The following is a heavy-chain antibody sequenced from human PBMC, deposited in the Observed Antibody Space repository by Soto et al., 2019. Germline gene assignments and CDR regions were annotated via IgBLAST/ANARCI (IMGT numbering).Heavy chain of an antibody. Sequence: LRLSCAASGFTVSGNYMSWVRQAPGKGLEWVSVIFSGGSKYYADSVKGRFTISRDNSKNMLYLQMNSLRAEDTAVYYCAKDLGDKVYYDYGMDVWGQGTTVTVS. V-gene: IGHV3-53*01. J-gene: IGHJ6*02. CDR3: AKDLGDKVYYDYGMDV. D-gene: IGHD2-21*02. CDR2: IFSGGSK. CDR1: GFTVSGNY.